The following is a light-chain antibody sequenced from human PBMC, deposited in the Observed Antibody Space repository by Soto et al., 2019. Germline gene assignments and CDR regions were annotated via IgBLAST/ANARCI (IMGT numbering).Light chain of an antibody. J-gene: IGLJ2*01. Sequence: QSALTQPASVSGSPGQSITISCTGTSSGVGGYNYVSWYQQHPGKAPKLMIYEVSNRPSGVSNRCSGSKSGNTASLTISGLQAEDEDDYYCSSYTSSSTRIFGGGTKLTVL. CDR1: SSGVGGYNY. V-gene: IGLV2-14*01. CDR3: SSYTSSSTRI. CDR2: EVS.